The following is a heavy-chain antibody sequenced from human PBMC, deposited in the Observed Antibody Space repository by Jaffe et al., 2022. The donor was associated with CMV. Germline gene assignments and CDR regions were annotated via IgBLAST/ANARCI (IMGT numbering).Heavy chain of an antibody. Sequence: QGQLVESGGGVVQPGMSLRISCAASGFTFRSYYMHWVRQAPGKGLEWVAMISYDVNRKFYADSVKGRFTISRDNSRNTLDLQMNGLTTEDTAVYYCARGKYSDWWSKFHMDVWGQGTTVTVSS. J-gene: IGHJ6*02. CDR1: GFTFRSYY. CDR3: ARGKYSDWWSKFHMDV. CDR2: ISYDVNRK. V-gene: IGHV3-30*03. D-gene: IGHD2-8*02.